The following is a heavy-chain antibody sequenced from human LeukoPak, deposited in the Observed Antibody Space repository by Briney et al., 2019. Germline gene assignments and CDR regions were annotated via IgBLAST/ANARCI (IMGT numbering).Heavy chain of an antibody. V-gene: IGHV4-59*08. Sequence: SETLSLTCTVSGGSISSFYWSWIRQPPGKGLEWIGYIYYSGSTNYNPSLKNRVTISVDTSKNQFSLRLNSVTAADTAVYYCARLSSGSSSWYDIDYWGQGTLVTVSS. CDR1: GGSISSFY. CDR3: ARLSSGSSSWYDIDY. D-gene: IGHD6-13*01. CDR2: IYYSGST. J-gene: IGHJ4*02.